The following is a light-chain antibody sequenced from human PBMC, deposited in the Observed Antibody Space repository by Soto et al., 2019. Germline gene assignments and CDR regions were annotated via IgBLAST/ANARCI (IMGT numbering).Light chain of an antibody. Sequence: IGRTQSPATLSFSPVERATLSFRASQTIYSNVAWYQQRPGQPPRLLIYRASSRATGIPARFSGSGSGTEFTLTINSLQSEDFAVYYCQQYQNLWTFGQGTRLEIK. CDR3: QQYQNLWT. CDR1: QTIYSN. J-gene: IGKJ5*01. CDR2: RAS. V-gene: IGKV3-15*01.